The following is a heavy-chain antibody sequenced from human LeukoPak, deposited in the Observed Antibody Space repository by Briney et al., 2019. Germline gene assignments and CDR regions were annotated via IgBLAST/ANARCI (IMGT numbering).Heavy chain of an antibody. V-gene: IGHV3-30*18. J-gene: IGHJ4*02. CDR2: ISYDGSNK. CDR1: GFTFSSYW. D-gene: IGHD6-19*01. CDR3: AKDWHSSGWYYFDY. Sequence: GGSLRLSCAASGFTFSSYWMNWARQAPGKGLEWVAVISYDGSNKYYADSVKGRFTISRDNSKNTLYLQMNSLRAEDTAVYYCAKDWHSSGWYYFDYWGQGTLVTVSS.